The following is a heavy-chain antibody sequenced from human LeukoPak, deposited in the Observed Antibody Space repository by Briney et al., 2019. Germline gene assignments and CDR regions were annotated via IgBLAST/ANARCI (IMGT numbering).Heavy chain of an antibody. CDR1: GFTFTGYA. J-gene: IGHJ4*02. Sequence: GGSLRLSCAASGFTFTGYAMHWVRQAPGKGLEWVAVISYDASNKYYADSVKGRFTISRDNSKNTLYLQMTSLRAEDTAVYYSATDYGKDPLYFDYWGQGTLVTVSS. D-gene: IGHD3-16*01. CDR3: ATDYGKDPLYFDY. V-gene: IGHV3-30*04. CDR2: ISYDASNK.